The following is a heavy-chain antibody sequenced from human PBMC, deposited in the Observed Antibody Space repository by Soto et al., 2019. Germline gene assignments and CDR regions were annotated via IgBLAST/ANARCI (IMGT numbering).Heavy chain of an antibody. J-gene: IGHJ6*02. CDR2: IYHSGST. CDR3: ARYLLNYYFFYGMDD. D-gene: IGHD1-26*01. Sequence: PSETLSLTSAASGGSISSSNWWSWVRPPPGKGLEWIGEIYHSGSTNYNPSLKSRVTISVDKSKNQFSLKLRSVTTADKAEYYCARYLLNYYFFYGMDDWGQGTTVTVSS. V-gene: IGHV4-4*02. CDR1: GGSISSSNW.